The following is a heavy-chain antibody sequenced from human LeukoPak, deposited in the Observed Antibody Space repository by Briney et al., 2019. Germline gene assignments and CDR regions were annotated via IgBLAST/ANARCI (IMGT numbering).Heavy chain of an antibody. V-gene: IGHV3-23*01. CDR1: GFTVSSNY. CDR3: AKDPASNYGETGFDY. J-gene: IGHJ4*02. D-gene: IGHD4-11*01. CDR2: ISGSGGST. Sequence: QAGGSLRLSCAASGFTVSSNYMSWVRQAPGKGLEWVSAISGSGGSTYYADSVKGRFTISRDNSKNTLYLQMNSLRAEDTAVYYCAKDPASNYGETGFDYWGQGTLVTVSS.